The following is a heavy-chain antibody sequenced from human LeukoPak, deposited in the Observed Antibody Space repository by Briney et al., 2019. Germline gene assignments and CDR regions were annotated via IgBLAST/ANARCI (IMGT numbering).Heavy chain of an antibody. CDR2: INHSGST. Sequence: SETLSLTCAVYGGSFSGYYWSWIRQPPGKGLEWIGEINHSGSTNYNPSLKSRVTISVDTSKNQFSLKLSSVTAADTAVCYCARGRRNIVVVPASFDYWGQGTLVTVSP. CDR3: ARGRRNIVVVPASFDY. CDR1: GGSFSGYY. J-gene: IGHJ4*02. D-gene: IGHD2-2*01. V-gene: IGHV4-34*01.